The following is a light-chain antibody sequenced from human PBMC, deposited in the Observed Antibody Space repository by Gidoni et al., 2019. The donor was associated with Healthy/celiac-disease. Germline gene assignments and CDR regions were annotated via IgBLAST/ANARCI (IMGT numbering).Light chain of an antibody. CDR2: YDG. CDR3: AAWDDSLNGWV. Sequence: SVLPQPPSVPEPPTPRVPISCSGSSSHLGNSAVNWYQPVPGQAPKLLIYYDGLLPSRVSDRFSGSKSGTSASLAISGLQSEDEADYYCAAWDDSLNGWVFGGGTKLTVL. J-gene: IGLJ3*02. V-gene: IGLV1-36*01. CDR1: SSHLGNSA.